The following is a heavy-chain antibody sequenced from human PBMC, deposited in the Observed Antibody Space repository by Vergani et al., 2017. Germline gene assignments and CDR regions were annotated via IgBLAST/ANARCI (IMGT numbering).Heavy chain of an antibody. V-gene: IGHV3-48*01. CDR3: ARDRSDIVVTGFDY. J-gene: IGHJ4*02. CDR2: ISSSSSTI. Sequence: VQLVESGGGVVQPGRSLRLSCAASGFTFSSYSMNWVRQAPGKGLEWVSYISSSSSTIYYADSVKGRFTISRDNAKNSLYLQMNSLRAEDTAVYYCARDRSDIVVTGFDYWGQGTLVTVSS. CDR1: GFTFSSYS. D-gene: IGHD2-15*01.